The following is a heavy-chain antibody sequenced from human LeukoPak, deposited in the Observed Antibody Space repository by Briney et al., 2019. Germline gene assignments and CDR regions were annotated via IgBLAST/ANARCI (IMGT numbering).Heavy chain of an antibody. V-gene: IGHV1-46*01. Sequence: RWASVKVSCKSFGYTFTSNYMHWVRQAPGQGPEWIGVISPSGASTTYAQTFQGRVTLTRDMSTSTDYLELSSLRSEDTAVYYCARDNSVRDEAWWFSPWGQGTLVTVSS. CDR3: ARDNSVRDEAWWFSP. D-gene: IGHD5-24*01. CDR2: ISPSGAST. CDR1: GYTFTSNY. J-gene: IGHJ5*02.